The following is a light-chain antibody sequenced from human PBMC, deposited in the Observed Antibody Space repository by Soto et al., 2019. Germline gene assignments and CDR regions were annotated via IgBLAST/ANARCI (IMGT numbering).Light chain of an antibody. CDR1: QSVSSSY. CDR2: DAS. V-gene: IGKV3D-20*01. Sequence: PDTLSLSPVEIATLSCGASQSVSSSYLAWYQQKPGLAARLLIYDASSRATGIPDRFSGSGSGTDFTLTISRLEPEDFAVYYCQQYGSSSWTFGQGNKVEIK. J-gene: IGKJ1*01. CDR3: QQYGSSSWT.